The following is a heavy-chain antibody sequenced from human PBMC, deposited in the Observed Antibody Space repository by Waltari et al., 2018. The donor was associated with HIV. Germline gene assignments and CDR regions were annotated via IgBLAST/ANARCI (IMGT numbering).Heavy chain of an antibody. Sequence: EVQLVESGGGLIQTGGSLRLSCAFSEFTFNNFWIHWVRQVPGKGLMWVSRIIHYGRSTKYADSVKGRFPISRDNAKNTLYLQMDSLTVEDTAVYFCVRDAGRAYGGDSWFDPWGQGTLVTVSS. V-gene: IGHV3-74*01. D-gene: IGHD2-21*02. CDR2: IIHYGRST. J-gene: IGHJ5*02. CDR1: EFTFNNFW. CDR3: VRDAGRAYGGDSWFDP.